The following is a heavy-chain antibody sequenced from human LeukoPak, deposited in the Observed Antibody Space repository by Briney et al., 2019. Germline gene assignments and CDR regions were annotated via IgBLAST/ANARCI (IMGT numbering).Heavy chain of an antibody. V-gene: IGHV3-21*01. CDR1: GFTFSSYS. J-gene: IGHJ5*02. CDR3: ARDLPYYYDSSGYDH. CDR2: ISSSSSYI. Sequence: WGSLRLSCAASGFTFSSYSMNWVRQAPGKGLEWVSSISSSSSYIYYADSVKGRFTISRDNAKNSLYLQMNSLRAEDTAVYYCARDLPYYYDSSGYDHWGQGTLVTVSS. D-gene: IGHD3-22*01.